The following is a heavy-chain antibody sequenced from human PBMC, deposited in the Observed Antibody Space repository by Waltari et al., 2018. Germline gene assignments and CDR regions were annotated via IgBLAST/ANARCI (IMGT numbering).Heavy chain of an antibody. CDR3: TRGGYGYFFDY. V-gene: IGHV3-73*02. J-gene: IGHJ4*02. Sequence: EVQLVESGGGLVQPGGSLKVSCAASGFTFGGSTIHWVRQASGKGLEWVGRIRDKGNNHATTYAASVKGRFIISRDDSKNTAHLQMSSLETEDTAVYYCTRGGYGYFFDYWGQGILVSVSS. CDR1: GFTFGGST. CDR2: IRDKGNNHAT. D-gene: IGHD5-12*01.